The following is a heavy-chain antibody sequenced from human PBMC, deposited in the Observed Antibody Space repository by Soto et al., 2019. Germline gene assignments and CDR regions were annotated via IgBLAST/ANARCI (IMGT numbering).Heavy chain of an antibody. CDR1: GGSISSGGYY. CDR2: IYYSGST. J-gene: IGHJ3*02. D-gene: IGHD2-2*01. Sequence: SETLSLPCAVSGGSISSGGYYWSWIRQHPGKGLEWIGYIYYSGSTYYNPSLKSRVTISVDTSKNQFSLKLSSVTAADTAVYYCARDRGGIVVVPAAFDIWGQGTMVNVS. V-gene: IGHV4-31*11. CDR3: ARDRGGIVVVPAAFDI.